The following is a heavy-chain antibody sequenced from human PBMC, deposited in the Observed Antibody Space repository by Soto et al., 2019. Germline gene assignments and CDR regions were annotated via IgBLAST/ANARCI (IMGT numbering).Heavy chain of an antibody. J-gene: IGHJ4*02. CDR1: GFTFDDYA. CDR3: AKEQTGYFDY. CDR2: ISWNSGSI. Sequence: EVKLVDSGGGLVQPGRSLRLSCAASGFTFDDYAMHWVRQAPGKGLEWVSGISWNSGSIGYADSVKGRFTISRDNAKNSLYLQMNSLRAEDTALYYCAKEQTGYFDYWGQGTLVTVSS. D-gene: IGHD1-1*01. V-gene: IGHV3-9*01.